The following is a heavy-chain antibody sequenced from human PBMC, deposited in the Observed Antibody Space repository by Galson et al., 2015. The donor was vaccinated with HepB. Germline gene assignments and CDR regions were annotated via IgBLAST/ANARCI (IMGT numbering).Heavy chain of an antibody. CDR1: GFTFSSYS. D-gene: IGHD6-13*01. CDR3: ARGRIAAAGRGDWFDP. J-gene: IGHJ5*02. V-gene: IGHV3-21*01. CDR2: ISSSSYI. Sequence: SLRLSCAASGFTFSSYSMNWVRQAPGKGLEWVSSISSSSYIYYADSVKGRFTISRDNAKNSLYLQMNSLRAEDTAVYYCARGRIAAAGRGDWFDPWGQGTLVTVSS.